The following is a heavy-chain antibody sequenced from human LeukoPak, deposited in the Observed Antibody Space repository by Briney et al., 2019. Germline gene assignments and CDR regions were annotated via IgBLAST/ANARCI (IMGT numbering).Heavy chain of an antibody. J-gene: IGHJ4*02. CDR2: INHSGST. CDR1: SGSFSGYY. CDR3: VFSVVVPAAIVDY. Sequence: SETLSLTCAVYSGSFSGYYWSWIRQPPGKGLEWIGEINHSGSTNYNPSLKSRVTISVDTSKNQFSLKLSSVTAADTAVYYCVFSVVVPAAIVDYWGQGTLVTVSS. V-gene: IGHV4-34*01. D-gene: IGHD2-2*01.